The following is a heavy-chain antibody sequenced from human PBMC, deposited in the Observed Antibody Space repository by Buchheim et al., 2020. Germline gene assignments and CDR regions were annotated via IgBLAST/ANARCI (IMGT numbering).Heavy chain of an antibody. CDR3: ARSSTVATPSLE. Sequence: QVQLVQSGAEVKKPGASVRVSCRTYGYIFTDYYMHWVRQAPGQRLEWMGIINPTGRTTDYAQRFQGRLTVTRDTSTSTVFMDLSSLKSDDTAVYYCARSSTVATPSLEWGQGTL. J-gene: IGHJ4*02. CDR2: INPTGRTT. CDR1: GYIFTDYY. D-gene: IGHD4-23*01. V-gene: IGHV1-46*01.